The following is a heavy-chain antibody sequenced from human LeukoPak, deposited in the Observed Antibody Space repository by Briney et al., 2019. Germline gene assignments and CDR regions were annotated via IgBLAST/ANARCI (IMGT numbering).Heavy chain of an antibody. CDR3: ARGRIGRFLEWLLSIFDY. J-gene: IGHJ4*02. D-gene: IGHD3-3*01. Sequence: PEGSLRLSCAASGFTFSSYEMNWVRQAPGKGLEWVSSISSSSSYIYYADSVKGRFTISRDNAKNSLYLQMNSLRAEDTAVYYCARGRIGRFLEWLLSIFDYWGQGTLVTVSS. CDR1: GFTFSSYE. CDR2: ISSSSSYI. V-gene: IGHV3-21*01.